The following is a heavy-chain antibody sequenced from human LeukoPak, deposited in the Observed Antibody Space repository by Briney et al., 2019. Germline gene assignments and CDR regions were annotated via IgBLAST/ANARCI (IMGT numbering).Heavy chain of an antibody. Sequence: PSETLSLTCIVSGGSISRSGYYWAWIRQPPGKGLEWIGYIHYSGSTNHNPSLKSRVTISIDTSKNQISLRLTSVTAADTAVYYCAGYGNYWDWYFDLWGRGTLVTVSS. CDR2: IHYSGST. J-gene: IGHJ2*01. V-gene: IGHV4-61*05. CDR1: GGSISRSGYY. CDR3: AGYGNYWDWYFDL. D-gene: IGHD4-11*01.